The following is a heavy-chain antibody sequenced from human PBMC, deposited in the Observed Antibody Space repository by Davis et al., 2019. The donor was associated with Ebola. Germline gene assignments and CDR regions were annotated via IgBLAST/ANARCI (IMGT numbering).Heavy chain of an antibody. Sequence: AASVKVSCKASGYTFTSYAMHWVRQAPGQRLEWMGWINAGNGNTKYSQKFQGRVTITRDTSASTAYMELSSLRSEDTAVYYCAISSGYYQPFDYWGQGTLVTVSS. CDR2: INAGNGNT. CDR3: AISSGYYQPFDY. D-gene: IGHD3-22*01. V-gene: IGHV1-3*01. CDR1: GYTFTSYA. J-gene: IGHJ4*02.